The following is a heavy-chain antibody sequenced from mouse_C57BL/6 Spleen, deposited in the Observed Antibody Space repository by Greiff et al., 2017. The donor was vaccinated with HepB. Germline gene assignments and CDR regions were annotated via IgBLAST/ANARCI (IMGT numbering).Heavy chain of an antibody. CDR3: ARGGYGNYFDY. D-gene: IGHD3-1*01. CDR2: IDPSDSYT. Sequence: VQLQQPGAELVRPGTSVKLSCKASGYTFTSYWMHWVKQRPGQGLEWIGVIDPSDSYTNYNQKFKGKATLTVDTSSSTAYMQLSSRTSEDSAVYYCARGGYGNYFDYWGQGTTLTVSS. CDR1: GYTFTSYW. V-gene: IGHV1-59*01. J-gene: IGHJ2*01.